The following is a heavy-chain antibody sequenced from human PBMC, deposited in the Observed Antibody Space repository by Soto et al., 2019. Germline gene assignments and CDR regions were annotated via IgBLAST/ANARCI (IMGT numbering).Heavy chain of an antibody. J-gene: IGHJ4*02. V-gene: IGHV4-39*01. CDR1: GGSISSSSYY. D-gene: IGHD3-10*01. CDR2: IYYSGST. Sequence: QLQLQESGPGLVKPSETLSLTCTVSGGSISSSSYYWGWIRQPPGKGLEWIGSIYYSGSTYYNPSLKSRVTISVDTSKNQFALKLSSVTAADTAVYYCARQVGGYYGSGRFSDYWGPGTLVTVSS. CDR3: ARQVGGYYGSGRFSDY.